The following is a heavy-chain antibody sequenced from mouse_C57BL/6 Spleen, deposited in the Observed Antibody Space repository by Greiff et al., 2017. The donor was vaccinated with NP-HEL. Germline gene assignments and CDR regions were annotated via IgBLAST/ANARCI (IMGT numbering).Heavy chain of an antibody. V-gene: IGHV3-6*01. CDR2: ISYDGSN. CDR1: GYSITSGYY. D-gene: IGHD1-1*01. Sequence: EVKLVESGPGLVKPSQSLSLTCSVTGYSITSGYYWNWIRQFPGNKLEWMGYISYDGSNNYNPSLKNRISITRDTSKNQFFLKLNSVTTEDTATYYCARSGSLYWYFDVWGTGTTVTVSS. J-gene: IGHJ1*03. CDR3: ARSGSLYWYFDV.